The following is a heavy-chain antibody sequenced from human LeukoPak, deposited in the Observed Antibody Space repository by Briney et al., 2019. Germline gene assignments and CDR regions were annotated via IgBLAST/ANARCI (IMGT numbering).Heavy chain of an antibody. CDR3: GSITMVRGAYAQIDG. CDR2: IYYSGST. J-gene: IGHJ4*02. D-gene: IGHD3-10*01. Sequence: SETLSLTCTVSGGSITSGDYYWSWIRQPPGKGLEWIGYIYYSGSTYYNPSLRSRVAMSVDTSKNQFSLKLSSVTAADTAVYYCGSITMVRGAYAQIDGWGQGTLVTVSS. V-gene: IGHV4-30-4*01. CDR1: GGSITSGDYY.